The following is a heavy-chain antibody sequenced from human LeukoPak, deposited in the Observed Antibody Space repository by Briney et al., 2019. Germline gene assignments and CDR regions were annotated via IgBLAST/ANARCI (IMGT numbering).Heavy chain of an antibody. CDR1: RYTFTGYY. Sequence: ASVTVLYKASRYTFTGYYKHWVTQAPAPGLETMRWNNPRSGGTNYAQKSQGWVTMNRDTSISTAYMELSRLRSDDTAVYYCARAGGGGYSGYEEGRQANYYYYGMDVWGKGTTITVSS. V-gene: IGHV1-2*04. CDR2: NNPRSGGT. J-gene: IGHJ6*04. D-gene: IGHD5-12*01. CDR3: ARAGGGGYSGYEEGRQANYYYYGMDV.